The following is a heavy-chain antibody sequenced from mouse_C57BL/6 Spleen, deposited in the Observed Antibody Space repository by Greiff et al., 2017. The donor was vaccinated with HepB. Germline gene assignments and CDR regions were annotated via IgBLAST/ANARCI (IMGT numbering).Heavy chain of an antibody. J-gene: IGHJ4*01. CDR3: ASNWALYYAMDY. CDR2: IHPSDSDT. D-gene: IGHD4-1*01. V-gene: IGHV1-74*01. CDR1: GYTFTSYW. Sequence: QVHVKQSGAELVKPGASVKVSCKASGYTFTSYWMHWVKQRPGQGLEWIGRIHPSDSDTNYNQKFKGKATLTVDKSSSTAYMQLSSLTSEDSAVYYCASNWALYYAMDYWGQGTSVTVSS.